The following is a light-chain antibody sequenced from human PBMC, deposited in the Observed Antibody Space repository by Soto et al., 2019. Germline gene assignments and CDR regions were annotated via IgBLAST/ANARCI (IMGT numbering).Light chain of an antibody. V-gene: IGKV3-15*01. CDR1: QIVSSN. CDR2: GAS. CDR3: QQYNNWPWP. Sequence: EIVITQKKATLSVSPGERSTLSCRASQIVSSNLAWYQQTPGQAPRLLIYGASTRATCIPARFSGSGSGTEFTLTISSLQSEDFAVYYCQQYNNWPWPFGQGSKVAIK. J-gene: IGKJ1*01.